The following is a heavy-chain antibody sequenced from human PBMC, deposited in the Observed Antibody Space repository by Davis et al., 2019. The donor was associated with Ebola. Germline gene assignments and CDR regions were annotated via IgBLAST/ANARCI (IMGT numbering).Heavy chain of an antibody. J-gene: IGHJ4*02. CDR3: ASGLVGGQGGFDF. CDR2: LWSGGLNT. Sequence: GESLKISCAASGFTFSSYWMTWVRQAPGKGPEWVSGLWSGGLNTYYADSVKGRFTISRDNSKNTLYLQMNSLRPEDTAVYFCASGLVGGQGGFDFWGQGNLVTVSS. D-gene: IGHD1-26*01. CDR1: GFTFSSYW. V-gene: IGHV3-NL1*01.